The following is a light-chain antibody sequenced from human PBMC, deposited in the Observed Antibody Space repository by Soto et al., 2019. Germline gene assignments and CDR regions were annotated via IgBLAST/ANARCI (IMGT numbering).Light chain of an antibody. CDR2: GNT. CDR1: SSNIGSNA. CDR3: AAWDDSLNGPV. Sequence: QPVLTQAPSASGTPGQRVTISCSGSSSNIGSNAVNWYQQLPGTAPKLLMYGNTHRPSGVPDRFSGAKSGTSASLAISGLQSEDEGDYYCAAWDDSLNGPVFGGGTKLTVL. V-gene: IGLV1-44*01. J-gene: IGLJ2*01.